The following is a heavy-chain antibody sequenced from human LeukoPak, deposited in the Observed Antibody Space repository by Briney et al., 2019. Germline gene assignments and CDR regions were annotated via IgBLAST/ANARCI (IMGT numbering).Heavy chain of an antibody. V-gene: IGHV5-51*01. CDR1: GYSFTSYW. J-gene: IGHJ6*03. CDR2: IYPGDSDT. D-gene: IGHD5-18*01. Sequence: GESLKISCKGSGYSFTSYWIGWVRQMPGKGLEWMGIIYPGDSDTRYSPSFQGQVTISADKSISTAYLQWSSLKASDTAMYYCARQGVDTAMVTENYYYYMDVWGKGTTVTVSS. CDR3: ARQGVDTAMVTENYYYYMDV.